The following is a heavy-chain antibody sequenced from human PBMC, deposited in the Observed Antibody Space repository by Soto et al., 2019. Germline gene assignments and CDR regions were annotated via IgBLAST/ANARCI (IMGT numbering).Heavy chain of an antibody. Sequence: QVQLVQSGAEVKEPGSSVKVSCKTSGGSFNMYATSWVRQAPGQGLEWLGGVVPLFGTPNYAQNFLDRVTITADESKSTVYMELSSLRVEDTAVYYCARGVDVMAKYEDWGQGSLVTVSS. CDR2: VVPLFGTP. V-gene: IGHV1-69*01. D-gene: IGHD5-12*01. J-gene: IGHJ1*01. CDR3: ARGVDVMAKYED. CDR1: GGSFNMYA.